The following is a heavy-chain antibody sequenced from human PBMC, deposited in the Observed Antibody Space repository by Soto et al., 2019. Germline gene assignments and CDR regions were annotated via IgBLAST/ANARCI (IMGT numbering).Heavy chain of an antibody. CDR1: GFTSSTYA. V-gene: IGHV3-23*01. J-gene: IGHJ6*02. D-gene: IGHD2-21*01. CDR3: LKGSAVIGTWDYGMDV. CDR2: VSPSGDTT. Sequence: EVQVFESGGGLVQPGGSLRLSCAASGFTSSTYAMGWVRQAPGKGLEWLSAVSPSGDTTYYGDSVKGRFTISRDNSKNTLFLQMNNLGAEDTALYYCLKGSAVIGTWDYGMDVWGQGTTVTVSS.